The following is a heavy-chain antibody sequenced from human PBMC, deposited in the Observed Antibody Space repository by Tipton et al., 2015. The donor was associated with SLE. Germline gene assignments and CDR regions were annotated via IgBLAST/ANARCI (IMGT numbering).Heavy chain of an antibody. CDR1: GFTFRTYD. V-gene: IGHV3-33*01. CDR2: IWFDASNK. CDR3: ARGGLYNFWGGSYTEYTLDV. D-gene: IGHD3-3*01. Sequence: SLRLSCVVSGFTFRTYDMHWVRQAPGKGPEWVALIWFDASNKYYAASVKGRFTISRDNSQDSMYLEMNSLAAEDTAVYYCARGGLYNFWGGSYTEYTLDVWDQETTVTVSS. J-gene: IGHJ6*02.